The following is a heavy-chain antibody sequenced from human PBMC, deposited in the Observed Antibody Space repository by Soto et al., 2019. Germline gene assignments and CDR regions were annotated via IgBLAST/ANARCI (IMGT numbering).Heavy chain of an antibody. CDR3: ARGGLEPFDY. J-gene: IGHJ4*02. D-gene: IGHD1-1*01. Sequence: GGSLRLSCVASGFTFRSYTMNWVRQAPGKGLEWVSAIRGFSPYTFYAESVEGRFIISRDDAKSEVYLQMNNLRAEDSAVYYCARGGLEPFDYWGQGALVTVSS. V-gene: IGHV3-21*06. CDR1: GFTFRSYT. CDR2: IRGFSPYT.